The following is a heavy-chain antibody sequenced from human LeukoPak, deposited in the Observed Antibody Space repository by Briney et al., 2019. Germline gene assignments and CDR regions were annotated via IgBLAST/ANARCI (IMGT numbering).Heavy chain of an antibody. J-gene: IGHJ6*04. CDR2: ISAYNGNT. V-gene: IGHV1-18*01. Sequence: ASVKVSCKASGYTFTSYGISWVRQAPGQGLEWMGWISAYNGNTNYAQKLQGRVTMTTDTSTSTAYMELRSLRSDDTAVYYCARGGGVVVVPAAIHEMDVWGKGTTVTVSS. CDR1: GYTFTSYG. CDR3: ARGGGVVVVPAAIHEMDV. D-gene: IGHD2-2*02.